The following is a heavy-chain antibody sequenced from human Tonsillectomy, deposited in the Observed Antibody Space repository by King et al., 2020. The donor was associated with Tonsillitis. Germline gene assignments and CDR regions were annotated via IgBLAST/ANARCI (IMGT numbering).Heavy chain of an antibody. V-gene: IGHV4-34*01. J-gene: IGHJ4*02. Sequence: VQLQQWGAGLLKPSETLSLTCAVYGGSFSGYYWNWIRQPPGKGLEWIGEINHSGSTNYNPSLKSRVTISVDTSKNQFSLKLSSVTAADTAVYYCARGRLHLWSTPADYWSQGTLVTVSS. CDR1: GGSFSGYY. CDR3: ARGRLHLWSTPADY. CDR2: INHSGST. D-gene: IGHD5-18*01.